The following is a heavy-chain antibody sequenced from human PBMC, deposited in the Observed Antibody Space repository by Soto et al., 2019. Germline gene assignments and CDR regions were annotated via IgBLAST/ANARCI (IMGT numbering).Heavy chain of an antibody. CDR1: GFTFSSYA. D-gene: IGHD3-22*01. J-gene: IGHJ4*02. CDR3: ARGLYYYDSSGYY. CDR2: ISSNGGST. V-gene: IGHV3-64*04. Sequence: GGSLRLSCSASGFTFSSYAMHWVRQAPGKGLEYVSAISSNGGSTYYADSVKGRFTISRDNAKNSLYLQMNSLRAEDTAVYYCARGLYYYDSSGYYWGQGTLVTVSS.